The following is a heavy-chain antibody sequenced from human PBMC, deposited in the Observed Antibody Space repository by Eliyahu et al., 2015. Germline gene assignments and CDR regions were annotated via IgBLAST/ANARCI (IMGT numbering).Heavy chain of an antibody. D-gene: IGHD2-15*01. CDR3: ARWSPRLDAFDI. V-gene: IGHV3-23*01. J-gene: IGHJ3*02. Sequence: EVQLLESGGGLVQPGVSLRLSCAASGFXFSXSAMGWVRQTPRKGLEWVSVFSAFNGGGGGTFYPDSLKGRFTISRDNSKSTLYLQMNSLRAEDTAVYYCARWSPRLDAFDIWGQGTTVTVSS. CDR1: GFXFSXSA. CDR2: FSAFNGGGGGT.